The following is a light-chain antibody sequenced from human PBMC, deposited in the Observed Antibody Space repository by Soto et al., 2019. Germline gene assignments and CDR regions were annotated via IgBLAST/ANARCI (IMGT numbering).Light chain of an antibody. CDR3: QEYGSSRT. J-gene: IGKJ1*01. CDR1: ESVSISN. CDR2: GVS. Sequence: EIVLTQSPGTLSLSPGERATLSCRASESVSISNLAWYQHKPGQAPRLLIYGVSSRATGIPDRFSGSGSGTDFTLSISRLEPEDFAVYYCQEYGSSRTFGQGTKVDIK. V-gene: IGKV3-20*01.